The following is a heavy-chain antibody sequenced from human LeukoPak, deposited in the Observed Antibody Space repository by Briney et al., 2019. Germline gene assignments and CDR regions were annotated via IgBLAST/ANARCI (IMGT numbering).Heavy chain of an antibody. J-gene: IGHJ4*02. CDR2: IYPGDADT. CDR1: GYTFSSYW. Sequence: GESLKIPCKASGYTFSSYWIGWVRQMPGKGLEWVSIIYPGDADTRYSPSFQGHVTVSADKSMSTAYLQWSSLKASDTALYYCARQRDGFLDYWGQGTLVTVSS. D-gene: IGHD5-24*01. V-gene: IGHV5-51*01. CDR3: ARQRDGFLDY.